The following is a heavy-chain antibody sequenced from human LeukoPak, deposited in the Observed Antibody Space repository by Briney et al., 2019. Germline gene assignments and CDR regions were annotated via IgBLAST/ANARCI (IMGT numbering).Heavy chain of an antibody. CDR3: AKMATIREDFDY. Sequence: SETLSLTCTDSGGSISSYYWSWIRQPAGKGLEWIGRIYTSGSTNYNPSLKSRVTMSVDTSKNQFSLKLSSVTAADTAVYYCAKMATIREDFDYWGQGTLVTVSS. J-gene: IGHJ4*02. CDR1: GGSISSYY. V-gene: IGHV4-4*07. CDR2: IYTSGST. D-gene: IGHD5-24*01.